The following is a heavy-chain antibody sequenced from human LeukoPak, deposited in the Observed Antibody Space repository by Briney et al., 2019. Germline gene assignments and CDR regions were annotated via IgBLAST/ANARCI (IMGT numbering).Heavy chain of an antibody. CDR3: ARGRYYDFWSGYYIHYLHLDGMDV. Sequence: APVKVSCKASGYTFTSYDINWVRQATGQGLEWMGWMNPNSGNTGYAQKFQGRVTMTRNTSISTAYMELSSLRSEDTAVYYCARGRYYDFWSGYYIHYLHLDGMDVWGQGTTVTVSS. J-gene: IGHJ6*02. D-gene: IGHD3-3*01. CDR1: GYTFTSYD. CDR2: MNPNSGNT. V-gene: IGHV1-8*01.